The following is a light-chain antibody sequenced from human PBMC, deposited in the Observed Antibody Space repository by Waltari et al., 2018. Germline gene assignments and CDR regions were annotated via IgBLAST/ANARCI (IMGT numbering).Light chain of an antibody. CDR2: DAS. Sequence: EIVLTQSPGTLSLSPGERATLSCRASQSVGKSLAWYQQKSGQAPRLLIYDASTRATGIPDRFSGSGFGTDFSLTISRLEPEDFAVYYCQKYVRLPVTFGQGTKVEIK. J-gene: IGKJ1*01. CDR3: QKYVRLPVT. V-gene: IGKV3-20*01. CDR1: QSVGKS.